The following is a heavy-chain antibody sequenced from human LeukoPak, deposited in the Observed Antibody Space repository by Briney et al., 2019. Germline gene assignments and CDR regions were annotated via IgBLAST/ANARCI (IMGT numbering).Heavy chain of an antibody. V-gene: IGHV4-59*08. CDR1: GGSISSYY. CDR2: IYYSGST. Sequence: SETLSLTCTVSGGSISSYYWSWIRQPPGKGLEWIGYIYYSGSTNYNPSPKSRLTISVDTSTNQFSLKLSSVTAADTAVNYCARRRNWFDPWGQGTLVTVSS. J-gene: IGHJ5*02. CDR3: ARRRNWFDP.